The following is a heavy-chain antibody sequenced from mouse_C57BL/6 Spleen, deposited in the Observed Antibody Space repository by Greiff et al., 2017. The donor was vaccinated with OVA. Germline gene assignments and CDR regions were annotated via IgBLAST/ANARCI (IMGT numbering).Heavy chain of an antibody. J-gene: IGHJ2*01. CDR3: RQLITGTGY. D-gene: IGHD4-1*01. CDR2: YPGSGNTY. CDR1: YTFTDYYM. Sequence: VQLQQSGPELVKPGASVKMSCKASGYTFTDYYMHWVKQKPGKGLEWIGEIYPGSGNTYYNEKFKGKATLTADTSSSTAYMQLSSLTSEDSAVYFCARQLITGTGYWGQGTTLTVSS. V-gene: IGHV1-83*01.